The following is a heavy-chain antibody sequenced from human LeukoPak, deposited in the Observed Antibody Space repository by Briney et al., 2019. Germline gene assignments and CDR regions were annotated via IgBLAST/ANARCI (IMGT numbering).Heavy chain of an antibody. CDR3: TRDPHALDF. CDR1: GFTFSSYS. J-gene: IGHJ4*02. V-gene: IGHV3-48*02. CDR2: ITSSSSTI. Sequence: GGSLRPSCAASGFTFSSYSMNWVRQAPGKGLEWVSYITSSSSTIYYADSVKGRFTISRDNAKNSLYLQMNSLSDEDTALYYRTRDPHALDFWGQGTLVTVSS.